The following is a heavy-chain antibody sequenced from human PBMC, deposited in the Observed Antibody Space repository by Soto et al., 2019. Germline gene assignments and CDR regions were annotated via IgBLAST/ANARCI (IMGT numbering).Heavy chain of an antibody. CDR2: ILGGVGST. D-gene: IGHD1-26*01. CDR1: GFTFSNYA. J-gene: IGHJ4*02. V-gene: IGHV3-23*01. CDR3: ARDPSGSFDY. Sequence: EVQLLESGGGLVHPGGSLRLSCAASGFTFSNYAMSWTRRPPGKGLEWVSTILGGVGSTFYADSVKGRFTISRDTSRNTLYLQMNSLRAEDTAVYYCARDPSGSFDYWGQGTLVTVSS.